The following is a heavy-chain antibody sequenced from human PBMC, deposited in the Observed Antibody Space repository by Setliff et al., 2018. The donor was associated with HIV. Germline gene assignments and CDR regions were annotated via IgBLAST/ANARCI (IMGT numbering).Heavy chain of an antibody. J-gene: IGHJ6*02. CDR1: GYPFTSYY. CDR3: ARGLGYCSSTSCSVGYYGMYV. CDR2: IDPSGGST. Sequence: ASVKASCKASGYPFTSYYMHWVRQAPGKGLAWMGIIDPSGGSTSYAQKFQGRVTMSRDTSTSTVYMERCRQRSEDTAVYYCARGLGYCSSTSCSVGYYGMYVWGQGTTVTVSS. D-gene: IGHD2-2*01. V-gene: IGHV1-46*01.